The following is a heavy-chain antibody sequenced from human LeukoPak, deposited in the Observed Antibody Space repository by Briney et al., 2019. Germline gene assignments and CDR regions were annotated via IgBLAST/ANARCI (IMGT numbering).Heavy chain of an antibody. J-gene: IGHJ3*02. V-gene: IGHV3-23*01. D-gene: IGHD6-13*01. CDR3: AKAPSIAAAGTSAFDI. CDR2: INGSGGST. Sequence: PGGSLRLSCAASGFTFSSYAMSWVRQAPGKGLEWVSAINGSGGSTYYADSVKGRFTISRDNSKNTLYLQMNSLRAEDTAVYYCAKAPSIAAAGTSAFDIWGQGTMVTVSS. CDR1: GFTFSSYA.